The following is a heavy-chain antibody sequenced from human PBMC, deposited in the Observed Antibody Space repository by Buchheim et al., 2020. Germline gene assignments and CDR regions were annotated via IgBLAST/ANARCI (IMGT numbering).Heavy chain of an antibody. CDR3: ARIQGAAAGTFIGWFDP. CDR2: IDWDDDT. V-gene: IGHV2-70*13. CDR1: GFSLSTRGMC. J-gene: IGHJ5*01. D-gene: IGHD6-13*01. Sequence: QVTLRESGPALVKPTQTLTLPCTFSGFSLSTRGMCVSWIRQPPGKALEWLARIDWDDDTYYSTSLKTRLTISKDTSNTQVVLTMTNMDPLDTATYYCARIQGAAAGTFIGWFDPWGQG.